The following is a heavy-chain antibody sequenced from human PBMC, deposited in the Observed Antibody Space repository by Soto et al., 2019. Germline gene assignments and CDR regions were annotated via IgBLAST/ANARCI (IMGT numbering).Heavy chain of an antibody. D-gene: IGHD3-3*01. V-gene: IGHV1-69*13. Sequence: ASVKVSCKASGCTFSSYAISCVRQAPGQGLEWMGGIIPIFGTANYAQKFQGRVTITADESTSTAYMELSSLRAEDTAVYYCAKESTEKEWLLLNYYGMDVWGQGTTVTVSS. CDR2: IIPIFGTA. J-gene: IGHJ6*02. CDR1: GCTFSSYA. CDR3: AKESTEKEWLLLNYYGMDV.